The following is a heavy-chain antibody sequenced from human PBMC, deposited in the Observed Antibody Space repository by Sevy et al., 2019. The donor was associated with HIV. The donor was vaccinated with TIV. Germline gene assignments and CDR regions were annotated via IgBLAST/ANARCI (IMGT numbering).Heavy chain of an antibody. CDR1: GFTFSSYS. D-gene: IGHD3-22*01. Sequence: GGSLRLSCAASGFTFSSYSMNWVRQAPGKGLEWVSYISSSSSTIYYADSVKGRFTISRDNAKNSLYLQMNSLRDEDTAVYYYARVSPYYYDSSGYYHEAFDIWGQGTMVTVSS. J-gene: IGHJ3*02. CDR3: ARVSPYYYDSSGYYHEAFDI. V-gene: IGHV3-48*02. CDR2: ISSSSSTI.